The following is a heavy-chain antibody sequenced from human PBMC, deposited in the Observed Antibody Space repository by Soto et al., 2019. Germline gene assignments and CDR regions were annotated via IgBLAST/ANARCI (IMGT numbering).Heavy chain of an antibody. D-gene: IGHD2-8*01. Sequence: ESLSLTCSVSGGSISRYSWSWMRQPPGKGLEWIGYAHYSGDTGYNPSLQSRVTMAVDTSKNQVSLKLTSVTAADTAVYYCARDRSTYGGGGTGEVKENWFDPWGQGALVTVSS. CDR1: GGSISRYS. J-gene: IGHJ5*02. CDR3: ARDRSTYGGGGTGEVKENWFDP. CDR2: AHYSGDT. V-gene: IGHV4-59*01.